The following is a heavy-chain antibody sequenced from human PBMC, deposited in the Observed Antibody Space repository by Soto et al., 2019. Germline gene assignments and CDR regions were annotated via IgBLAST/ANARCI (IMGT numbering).Heavy chain of an antibody. CDR3: ARDSDAYCGGDCYLVY. Sequence: QVQLVESRGGVVQPGRSLRLSCAASGFTFSSYAMHWVRQAPGKGLEWVAVISYDGSNKYYADSVKGRFTISRDNSKNTLYLQMNSLRAEDTAVYYCARDSDAYCGGDCYLVYWGQGTLVTVSS. CDR1: GFTFSSYA. V-gene: IGHV3-30-3*01. CDR2: ISYDGSNK. D-gene: IGHD2-21*02. J-gene: IGHJ4*02.